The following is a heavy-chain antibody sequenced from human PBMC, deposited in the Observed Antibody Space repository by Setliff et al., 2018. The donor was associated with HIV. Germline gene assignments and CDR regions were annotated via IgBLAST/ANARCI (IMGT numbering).Heavy chain of an antibody. Sequence: ASVKVSCKASGYTFTSYDIHWVRQATGQGLEWMGWMNPNSGNTGYAQRFQGRVTMTRDTSVSTAYLELSNLRSEDTAVYFCAREGNYYYDITGYTRDTFDIWGQGTMVTVS. D-gene: IGHD3-22*01. CDR2: MNPNSGNT. J-gene: IGHJ3*02. CDR1: GYTFTSYD. CDR3: AREGNYYYDITGYTRDTFDI. V-gene: IGHV1-8*02.